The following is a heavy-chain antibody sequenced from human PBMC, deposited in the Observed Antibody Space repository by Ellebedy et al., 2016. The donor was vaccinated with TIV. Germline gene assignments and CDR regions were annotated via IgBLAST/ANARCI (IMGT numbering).Heavy chain of an antibody. J-gene: IGHJ4*02. CDR3: ASGFSYGLLDY. Sequence: MPSETLSLTCTVSGGSISGYYWSWIRQPPGKGLEWIGYIYYIGSTNYNPSIKSRVTISVDTSKNQFSLKLSSVTAADTAVFYCASGFSYGLLDYWGQGTLVAVSS. CDR2: IYYIGST. D-gene: IGHD5-18*01. CDR1: GGSISGYY. V-gene: IGHV4-59*01.